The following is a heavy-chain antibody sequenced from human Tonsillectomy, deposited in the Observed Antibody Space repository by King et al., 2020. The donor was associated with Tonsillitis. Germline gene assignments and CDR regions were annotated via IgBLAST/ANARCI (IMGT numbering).Heavy chain of an antibody. CDR3: ARGKRLRHGGGVVVLFDP. J-gene: IGHJ5*02. Sequence: VQLQESGPGLVKPSETLSLTCAVSGYSISSGYYWGWIRQPPGKGLEWIGSIYHSGSTYYNPSLKSRVTISVDTSKNQFSLKLSSVTAAATAVYYCARGKRLRHGGGVVVLFDPWGQGTLVTVSS. V-gene: IGHV4-38-2*01. CDR2: IYHSGST. CDR1: GYSISSGYY. D-gene: IGHD3-22*01.